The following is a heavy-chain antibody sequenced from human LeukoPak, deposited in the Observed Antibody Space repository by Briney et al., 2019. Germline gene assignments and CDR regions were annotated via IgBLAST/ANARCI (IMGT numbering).Heavy chain of an antibody. D-gene: IGHD4-17*01. Sequence: GGSLRLFCAASGFTVSSNYMSWVRQAPGKGLEWVSVIYSGGSTYYADSVKGRFTISRDNSKNTLYLQMNSLRAEDTAVYYCARDDYGDNRVYYYGMDVWGQGTTVTVSS. J-gene: IGHJ6*02. CDR2: IYSGGST. V-gene: IGHV3-66*01. CDR1: GFTVSSNY. CDR3: ARDDYGDNRVYYYGMDV.